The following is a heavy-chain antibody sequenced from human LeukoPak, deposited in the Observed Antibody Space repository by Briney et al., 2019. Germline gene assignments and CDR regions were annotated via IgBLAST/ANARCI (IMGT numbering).Heavy chain of an antibody. Sequence: MPSETLSLTCTVSGGSISSYYWSWTRQPPGKGLEWIAYIYYTGSTNYNPSLRSRVTMSVDTSKNQFSLKLSSVTAADTAVYYCARHFGDAYRRSFDFWGQGTLVTVSS. D-gene: IGHD5-24*01. CDR3: ARHFGDAYRRSFDF. CDR2: IYYTGST. V-gene: IGHV4-59*08. CDR1: GGSISSYY. J-gene: IGHJ4*02.